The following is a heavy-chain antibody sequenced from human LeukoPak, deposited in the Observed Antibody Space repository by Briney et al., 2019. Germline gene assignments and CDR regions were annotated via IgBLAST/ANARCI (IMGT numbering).Heavy chain of an antibody. D-gene: IGHD2-2*01. J-gene: IGHJ3*02. Sequence: SETLSLTCAVSGYSISSGYYWGWIRQPPGKGLEWIGSIYHSGSTYYNPSLKSRVTISVDTSKNQFSLKLSSVTAADTAVYYCARIGYCSSTGCYGAFDIWGQGTMVTVSS. CDR2: IYHSGST. V-gene: IGHV4-38-2*01. CDR3: ARIGYCSSTGCYGAFDI. CDR1: GYSISSGYY.